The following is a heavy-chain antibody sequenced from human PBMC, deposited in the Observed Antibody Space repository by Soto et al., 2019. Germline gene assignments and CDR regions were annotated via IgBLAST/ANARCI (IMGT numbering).Heavy chain of an antibody. CDR1: GYTFTSYA. V-gene: IGHV1-3*01. Sequence: QVQLVQSGAEVKKPGASVKVSCKASGYTFTSYAMHWVRQAPGQRLEWMGWINAGNGNTKYSQKFQGRVTITRVTXASTAYMELSSLRSEDTAVYYCARGPGGPDGPGDYWGQGTLVTVSS. D-gene: IGHD2-15*01. J-gene: IGHJ4*02. CDR2: INAGNGNT. CDR3: ARGPGGPDGPGDY.